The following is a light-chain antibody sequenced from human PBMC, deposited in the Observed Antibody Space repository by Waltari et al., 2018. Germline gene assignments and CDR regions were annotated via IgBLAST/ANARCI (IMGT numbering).Light chain of an antibody. CDR3: QVWDSSSDRPV. CDR1: NIGGKT. Sequence: SYVLTQPPSVSVAPGQTATITCGGNNIGGKTVHWYQQKPGQAPVLVVYDDYNRPSGIPERFSGSNSGNTAALTISWVEAGDEADYYCQVWDSSSDRPVFGGGTKVFVL. J-gene: IGLJ3*02. V-gene: IGLV3-21*02. CDR2: DDY.